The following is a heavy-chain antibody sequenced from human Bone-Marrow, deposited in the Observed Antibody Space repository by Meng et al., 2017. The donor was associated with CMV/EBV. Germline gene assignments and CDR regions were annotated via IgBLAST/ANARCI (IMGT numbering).Heavy chain of an antibody. Sequence: SETLSLTCAVYGGSFSGYYWSWIRQPPGKGLEWIGEINHSGSTNYNPSLKSRVTISVDTSKNQFSLKLSSVTAADTAVYYSARGRDFWGGYPRYYGMDVWGQGTTVTVSS. CDR2: INHSGST. V-gene: IGHV4-34*01. CDR1: GGSFSGYY. J-gene: IGHJ6*02. D-gene: IGHD3-3*01. CDR3: ARGRDFWGGYPRYYGMDV.